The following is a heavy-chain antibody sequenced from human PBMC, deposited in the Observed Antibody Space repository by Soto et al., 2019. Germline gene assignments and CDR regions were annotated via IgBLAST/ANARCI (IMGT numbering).Heavy chain of an antibody. V-gene: IGHV4-34*01. CDR1: GQSFSGHS. Sequence: QVQLQQWGAGLVKPSETLSLSCAVYGQSFSGHSWAWIRQPPGKGLEWIGEINESGSTYYNPSLKSRVTISTDTSKNQFSLKLSSVSAADTAAYFCARGSGIVALPGKLEDVNYYYWGQGTLVNVSS. J-gene: IGHJ4*02. CDR2: INESGST. D-gene: IGHD1-1*01. CDR3: ARGSGIVALPGKLEDVNYYY.